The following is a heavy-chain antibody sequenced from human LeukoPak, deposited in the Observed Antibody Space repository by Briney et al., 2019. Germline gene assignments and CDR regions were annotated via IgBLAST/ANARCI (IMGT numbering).Heavy chain of an antibody. Sequence: GASVKVSCKASGYTFTGYYMHWVRQAPGQGLEWMGWINPNSGGTNYAQKFQGRVTMTRDTSISTAYMELSRLRSDDTAVYYCARGLGTTGTNWFDPWGQGTLVTVSS. V-gene: IGHV1-2*02. CDR2: INPNSGGT. D-gene: IGHD4-11*01. J-gene: IGHJ5*02. CDR3: ARGLGTTGTNWFDP. CDR1: GYTFTGYY.